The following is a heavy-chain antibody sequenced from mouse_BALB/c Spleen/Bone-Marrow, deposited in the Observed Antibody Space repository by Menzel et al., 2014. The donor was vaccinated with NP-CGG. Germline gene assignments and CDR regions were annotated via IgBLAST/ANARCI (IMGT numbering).Heavy chain of an antibody. Sequence: DLVRPGASVKLSCKASGYTFTSYWINWIKQRPGQGLEWIGRIAPGSGNTYYNEVFKGKATLTVDTSSSTAYIQLSSLSSEDSPVYFCARSPMITESYAMDYWGRGTSVTVSS. CDR2: IAPGSGNT. V-gene: IGHV1S41*01. J-gene: IGHJ4*01. CDR3: ARSPMITESYAMDY. CDR1: GYTFTSYW. D-gene: IGHD2-4*01.